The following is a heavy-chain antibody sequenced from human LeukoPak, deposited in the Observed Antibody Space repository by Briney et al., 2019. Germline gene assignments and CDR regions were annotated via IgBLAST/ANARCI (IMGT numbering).Heavy chain of an antibody. J-gene: IGHJ5*02. CDR2: IWYDGSNK. D-gene: IGHD1-14*01. CDR3: AKDRRYEGVPFDP. V-gene: IGHV3-33*06. CDR1: GFTFSSYG. Sequence: GGSLRLSCAASGFTFSSYGMHWVRQAPGKGLEWVAVIWYDGSNKYYADSVKGRFTISRDNSKNTLYLQMNSLRAEDTAVYYCAKDRRYEGVPFDPWGQGTLVTVFS.